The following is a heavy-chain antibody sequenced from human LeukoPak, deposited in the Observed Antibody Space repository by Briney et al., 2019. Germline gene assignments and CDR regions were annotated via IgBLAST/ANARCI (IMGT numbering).Heavy chain of an antibody. CDR3: ARQYYAYDAFDI. D-gene: IGHD1-26*01. CDR2: IWYDGSNK. CDR1: GFTFSSYG. J-gene: IGHJ3*02. Sequence: GRFLRLSCAASGFTFSSYGMHWVRQAPGKGLEWVAVIWYDGSNKYYADSVKGRFTISRDNSKNTLYLQMNSLRAEDTAVYYCARQYYAYDAFDIWGQGTMVTVSS. V-gene: IGHV3-33*01.